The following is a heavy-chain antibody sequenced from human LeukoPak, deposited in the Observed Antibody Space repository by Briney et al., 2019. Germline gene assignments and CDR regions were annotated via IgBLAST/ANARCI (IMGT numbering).Heavy chain of an antibody. CDR1: GGSFSGYY. CDR2: INHSGST. J-gene: IGHJ4*02. CDR3: AGGPLGLRYGFFDY. Sequence: PSETLSLTCALYGGSFSGYYWSWIRQPPGKGLEWMGEINHSGSTNYNPSLKSRVTISVYTSKDTFSLKLTSVTAADTAVYYCAGGPLGLRYGFFDYWGQGTLVTVSS. D-gene: IGHD7-27*01. V-gene: IGHV4-34*01.